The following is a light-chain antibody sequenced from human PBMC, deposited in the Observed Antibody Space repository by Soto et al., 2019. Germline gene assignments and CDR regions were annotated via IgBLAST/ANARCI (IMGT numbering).Light chain of an antibody. CDR1: SXDVGNYNY. J-gene: IGLJ1*01. Sequence: QSALTQPASVSGSPGQSITISCSGTSXDVGNYNYVSWYQQHQGKGPKLIIYHVSYRPSGVSNRFSGSKSGNTASLTISGLQAEDEADYYCTSYTTSSTYVFGTGTKVTVL. CDR2: HVS. V-gene: IGLV2-14*01. CDR3: TSYTTSSTYV.